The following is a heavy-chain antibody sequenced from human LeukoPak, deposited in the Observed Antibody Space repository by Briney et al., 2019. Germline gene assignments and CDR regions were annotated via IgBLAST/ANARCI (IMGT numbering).Heavy chain of an antibody. V-gene: IGHV4-59*11. J-gene: IGHJ3*02. CDR1: GGSISSHY. Sequence: SSESLSLTCTVSGGSISSHYWSWIRQPPGKGLEWIGYIYYSGSTNYNPSRKSRVTISVDTSKNQFPLKLSSVTAADTAVYYCARLSPDSSGYYYEAAFDIWGQGTMVTVSS. CDR2: IYYSGST. D-gene: IGHD3-22*01. CDR3: ARLSPDSSGYYYEAAFDI.